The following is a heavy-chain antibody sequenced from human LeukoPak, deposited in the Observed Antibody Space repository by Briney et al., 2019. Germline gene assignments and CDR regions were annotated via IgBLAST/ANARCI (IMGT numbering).Heavy chain of an antibody. Sequence: SETLSLTCTVSGGSISSYYWSWIRQPAGKGLEWVGRLSASGTTNYNPSLKSRVTISVDTSKNQFSLKLSSVTAADTAVYYCARGSGSDRSYTLYYYYYMDVWGKGTTVTVSS. CDR2: LSASGTT. V-gene: IGHV4-4*07. CDR1: GGSISSYY. CDR3: ARGSGSDRSYTLYYYYYMDV. D-gene: IGHD1-26*01. J-gene: IGHJ6*03.